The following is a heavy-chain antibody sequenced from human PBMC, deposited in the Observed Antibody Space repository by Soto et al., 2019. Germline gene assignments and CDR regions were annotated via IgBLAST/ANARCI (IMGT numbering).Heavy chain of an antibody. D-gene: IGHD1-26*01. J-gene: IGHJ6*02. CDR1: GFTFSSYS. CDR2: ISSSSSYI. V-gene: IGHV3-21*01. Sequence: EVQLVESGGGLVKPGGSLRLSCAASGFTFSSYSMNWVRQAPGKGLEWVSSISSSSSYIYYADSVKGRFTISRDNAKNSLYLQMNGLRAEDTAVYYCARDRSGSYYERCLDVWGQGTTVTVSS. CDR3: ARDRSGSYYERCLDV.